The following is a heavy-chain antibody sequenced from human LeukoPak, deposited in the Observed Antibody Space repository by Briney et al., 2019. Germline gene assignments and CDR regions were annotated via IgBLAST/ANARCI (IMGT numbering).Heavy chain of an antibody. CDR3: ARGRVDSNYSHLDS. J-gene: IGHJ4*02. D-gene: IGHD5-24*01. CDR2: IKPDGGEK. CDR1: GFTFSSYM. V-gene: IGHV3-7*01. Sequence: PGESLRLSCAASGFTFSSYMMTWVRQAPGKGLEWVANIKPDGGEKFYVDPVRGRFTISRVNAKNSLYLQMNSLRAEDAAVYYCARGRVDSNYSHLDSWGQGTLVTVSS.